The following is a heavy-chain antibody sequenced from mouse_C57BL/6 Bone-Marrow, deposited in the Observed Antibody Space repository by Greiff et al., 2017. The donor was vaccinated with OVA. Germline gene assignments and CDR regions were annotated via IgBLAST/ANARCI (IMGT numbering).Heavy chain of an antibody. D-gene: IGHD1-1*01. CDR2: IYPGSGRT. Sequence: VQLQQPGAELVKPGASVKMSCKASGYTFTSYWITWVKQRPGQGLEWIGDIYPGSGRTNYNEKFKSKATLTVDTSSSTAYMQLSSLTSEDSAVYYWARSGITTVEGDFAMDYWGQGTSVTVSS. CDR1: GYTFTSYW. J-gene: IGHJ4*01. CDR3: ARSGITTVEGDFAMDY. V-gene: IGHV1-55*01.